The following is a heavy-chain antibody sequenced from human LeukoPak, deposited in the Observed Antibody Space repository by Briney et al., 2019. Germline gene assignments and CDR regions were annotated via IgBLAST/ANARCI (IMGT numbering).Heavy chain of an antibody. CDR2: ISNNGGST. V-gene: IGHV3-64*02. CDR1: GFTFNSYA. D-gene: IGHD4/OR15-4a*01. J-gene: IGHJ4*02. CDR3: AKGSDYGLADYFDY. Sequence: GGSLRLSCVASGFTFNSYAMHWVRQAPGKGLEYVSGISNNGGSTYYADSVKGRFTISRDNSKSTLYLQMGSLRTEDMAVYYCAKGSDYGLADYFDYWGQGTLVTVSS.